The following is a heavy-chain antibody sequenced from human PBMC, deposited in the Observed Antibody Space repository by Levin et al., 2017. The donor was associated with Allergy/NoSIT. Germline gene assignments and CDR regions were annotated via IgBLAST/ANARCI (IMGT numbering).Heavy chain of an antibody. V-gene: IGHV3-21*01. CDR1: GFTFNSYS. CDR2: ISSSSSYI. J-gene: IGHJ6*03. Sequence: LSLTCAASGFTFNSYSMNWVRQAPGKGLEWVSSISSSSSYIYYADSVKGRFTISRDNAKNSLYLQMNSLRAEDTAVYYCAREMWAYYMDVWGKGTTVTVSS. CDR3: AREMWAYYMDV. D-gene: IGHD1-26*01.